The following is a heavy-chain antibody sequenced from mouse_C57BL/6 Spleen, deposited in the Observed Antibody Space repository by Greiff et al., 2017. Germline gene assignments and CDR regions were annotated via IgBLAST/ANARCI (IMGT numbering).Heavy chain of an antibody. J-gene: IGHJ1*01. V-gene: IGHV1-9*01. CDR2: ILPGSGST. Sequence: QVQLQQSGAELMKPGASVKLSCKATGYTFTGYWIEWVKQRPGHGLEWIGEILPGSGSTNYNAKFNGTATFTADTSSNTAYMQRSSLTTEDSAIYYCARRGYGSSYDWYFGVRGPGTTVTVSA. CDR3: ARRGYGSSYDWYFGV. CDR1: GYTFTGYW. D-gene: IGHD1-1*01.